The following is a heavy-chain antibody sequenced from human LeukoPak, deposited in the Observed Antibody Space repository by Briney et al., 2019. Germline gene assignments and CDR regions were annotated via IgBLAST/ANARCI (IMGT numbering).Heavy chain of an antibody. CDR2: ISYDIYSK. J-gene: IGHJ4*02. CDR1: GFTFTSSS. V-gene: IGHV3-30*04. Sequence: GGSLRLSCAASGFTFTSSSMHWVRQAPGKGLEWVAVISYDIYSKYYADSVRGRFTISRGNSENTLYLQMNSLRGEDTAVYYCARDAWSVRSYFDYWGQGTLVTVSS. D-gene: IGHD2-8*01. CDR3: ARDAWSVRSYFDY.